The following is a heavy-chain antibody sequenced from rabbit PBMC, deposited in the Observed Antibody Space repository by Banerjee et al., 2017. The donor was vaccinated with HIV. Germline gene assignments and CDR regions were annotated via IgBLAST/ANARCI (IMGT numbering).Heavy chain of an antibody. D-gene: IGHD4-1*01. CDR1: GFDFSSYG. V-gene: IGHV1S47*01. CDR3: ARGVRGFNL. CDR2: ITYGGSA. J-gene: IGHJ4*01. Sequence: QEQLVESGGGLVQPGGSLKLSCKASGFDFSSYGVSWVRQAPGKGLEWIGYITYGGSAYYASWVNGRFTISSHNAQNTLYLQLNSLTAADTATYFCARGVRGFNLWGPGTLVTVS.